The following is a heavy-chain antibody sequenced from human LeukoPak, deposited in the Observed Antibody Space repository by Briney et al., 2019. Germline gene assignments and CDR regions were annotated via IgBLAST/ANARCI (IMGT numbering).Heavy chain of an antibody. CDR1: GFTFSSYE. Sequence: PGGSLRLSCAASGFTFSSYEMNWVRQAPGKGLEWVSYISSSGSSIYYADSVKGRFTISRDNAKNTLYLQMNSLRAEDTAVYYCARAHYYFSPGTDYWRQGTLVTVSS. CDR2: ISSSGSSI. J-gene: IGHJ4*02. CDR3: ARAHYYFSPGTDY. D-gene: IGHD3-3*01. V-gene: IGHV3-48*03.